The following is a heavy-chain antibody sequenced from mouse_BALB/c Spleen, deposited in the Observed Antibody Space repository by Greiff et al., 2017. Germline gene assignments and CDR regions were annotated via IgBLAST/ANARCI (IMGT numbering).Heavy chain of an antibody. V-gene: IGHV7-1*02. CDR3: ARDAGGNYAMDY. CDR1: GFTFSDFY. Sequence: EVNVVESGGGLVQPGGSLRLSCATSGFTFSDFYMEWVRQPPGKRLEWIAASRNKANDYTTEYSASVKGRFIVSRDTSQSILYLQMNALRAEDTAMYYCARDAGGNYAMDYWGQGTSVTVSS. CDR2: SRNKANDYTT. J-gene: IGHJ4*01.